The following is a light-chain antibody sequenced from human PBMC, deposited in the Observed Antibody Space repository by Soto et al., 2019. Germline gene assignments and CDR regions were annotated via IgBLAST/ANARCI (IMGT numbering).Light chain of an antibody. Sequence: DIQLTQSPSFLSASVGDRVTITFRASQGISSYLAWYQQKPGKAPKLLIYAASTLKSGVPSRFSGSGSGTEFSLTIRSLQPEDFATYYCQQLNSYPLTFGPGTKVDIK. CDR1: QGISSY. CDR2: AAS. CDR3: QQLNSYPLT. J-gene: IGKJ3*01. V-gene: IGKV1-9*01.